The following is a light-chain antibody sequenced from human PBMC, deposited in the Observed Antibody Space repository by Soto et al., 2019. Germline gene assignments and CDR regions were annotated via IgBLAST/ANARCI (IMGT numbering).Light chain of an antibody. CDR2: GVS. CDR3: NSYTSSSTLV. J-gene: IGLJ3*02. CDR1: TSDVGGYNY. V-gene: IGLV2-14*03. Sequence: QSALTQPASVSGSPGQSITISCTGTTSDVGGYNYVSWYQQHPGKAPKVLIYGVSNRPSGVSNRFSGSKSGNTASLTSSGLQADDEADYYCNSYTSSSTLVFGGGTKLTVL.